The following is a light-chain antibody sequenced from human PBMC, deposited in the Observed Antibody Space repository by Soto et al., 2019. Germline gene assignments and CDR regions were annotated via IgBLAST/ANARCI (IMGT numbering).Light chain of an antibody. J-gene: IGKJ3*01. CDR2: GAS. V-gene: IGKV3-20*01. Sequence: EIVLTQSPGTLSLSPGERATLSCRASQSVSSSYLAWYQQKPGQAPRLLIYGASSRATGIPDRFSGSGSGTDFTLTISRLEPEHFAVYYCQQYGSSPTFGPGTKVDIK. CDR3: QQYGSSPT. CDR1: QSVSSSY.